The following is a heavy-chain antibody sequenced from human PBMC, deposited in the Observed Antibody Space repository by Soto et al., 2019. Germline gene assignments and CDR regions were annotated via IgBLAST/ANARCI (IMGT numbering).Heavy chain of an antibody. Sequence: ASVKVSFKASGYTFTSYAMHWVRQAPGQRLEWMGWINAGNGNTKYSQKFQGRVTITRDTSASTAYMELSSLRSEDTAVYYCARDKGYSYGYQTKYYYYGLDVWGQGTTVTVSS. J-gene: IGHJ6*02. CDR1: GYTFTSYA. V-gene: IGHV1-3*01. D-gene: IGHD5-18*01. CDR2: INAGNGNT. CDR3: ARDKGYSYGYQTKYYYYGLDV.